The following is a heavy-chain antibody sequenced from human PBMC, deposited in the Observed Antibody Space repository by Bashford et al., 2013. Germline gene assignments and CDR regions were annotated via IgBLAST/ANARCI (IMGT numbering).Heavy chain of an antibody. D-gene: IGHD1-14*01. Sequence: GSLRLSCSASGFTFGNFGIHWVRQAPGKGLEWISFMSYDGSKEYYADSVKGRFTISRENSKNTLFLQMNSLRAEDTAVYYCVRCLRNQYWYFDLWVVAPWSPSPQ. V-gene: IGHV3-30*03. CDR1: GFTFGNFG. CDR3: VRCLRNQYWYFDL. CDR2: MSYDGSKE. J-gene: IGHJ2*01.